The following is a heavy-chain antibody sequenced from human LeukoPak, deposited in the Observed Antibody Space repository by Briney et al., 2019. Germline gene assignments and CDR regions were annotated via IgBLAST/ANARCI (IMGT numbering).Heavy chain of an antibody. CDR2: INHSGST. Sequence: PSETLSLTCAVYGGSFSDSYWRWIRQPPGKGLEWIGEINHSGSTNYNPSLKSRVTISVDTSKNQFSLKLTSVTAADTAVYYCAKGILTGYYYGSGSPFDSWGQGTLVTVSS. V-gene: IGHV4-34*01. CDR1: GGSFSDSY. CDR3: AKGILTGYYYGSGSPFDS. D-gene: IGHD3-10*01. J-gene: IGHJ4*02.